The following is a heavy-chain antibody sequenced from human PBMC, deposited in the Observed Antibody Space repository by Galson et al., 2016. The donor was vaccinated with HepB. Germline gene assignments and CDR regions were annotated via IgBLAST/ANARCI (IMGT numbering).Heavy chain of an antibody. Sequence: SLRLSCAASGFTFNNYGMTWVRQAPGKGLEVVSSISRSGDGRDYADSVKGRFTISRDNPKNTLSLQMNSLRAEDTAVYYCVQGSTAPAVWGKGTTVTVSS. D-gene: IGHD1-26*01. V-gene: IGHV3-23*01. CDR2: ISRSGDGR. J-gene: IGHJ6*04. CDR1: GFTFNNYG. CDR3: VQGSTAPAV.